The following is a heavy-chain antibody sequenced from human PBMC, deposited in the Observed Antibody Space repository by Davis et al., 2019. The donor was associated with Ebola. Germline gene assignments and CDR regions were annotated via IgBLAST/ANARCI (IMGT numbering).Heavy chain of an antibody. J-gene: IGHJ3*02. Sequence: AASVKVSCKASGYTFTSYGISWVRQAPGQGLEWMGMINPNDGRTIYAQKFQGRVTVTRDTSTTTVYMDLSSLRSEDTALYYCTTPGGQDSGYDVFDICGQGTMVTVSS. V-gene: IGHV1-46*03. CDR2: INPNDGRT. CDR3: TTPGGQDSGYDVFDI. CDR1: GYTFTSYG. D-gene: IGHD5-12*01.